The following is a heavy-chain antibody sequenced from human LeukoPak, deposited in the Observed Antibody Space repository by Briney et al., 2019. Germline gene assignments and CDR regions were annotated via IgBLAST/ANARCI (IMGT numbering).Heavy chain of an antibody. CDR3: ARDQGSIVSY. Sequence: SGGSLRLSCAASGFTFSSYCMDWVRQTPGKGLEWVSSISSSSSYIYYADSVKGRFTISRDNAQNSLYLLMNSLRAEDTAVYYCARDQGSIVSYWGQGTLVTVSS. D-gene: IGHD5/OR15-5a*01. CDR2: ISSSSSYI. V-gene: IGHV3-21*01. CDR1: GFTFSSYC. J-gene: IGHJ4*02.